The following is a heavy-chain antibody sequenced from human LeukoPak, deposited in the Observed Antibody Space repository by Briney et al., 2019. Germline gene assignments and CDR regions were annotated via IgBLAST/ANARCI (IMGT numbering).Heavy chain of an antibody. J-gene: IGHJ6*03. Sequence: PGGSLRLSCAASGFIFSDYYMSRIRQAPGKGLEWVSYISSSGRTIYYADSVKGRFTISRDNAKNSQYLQMNSLRAEDTAVYYCARNFGGASAYYYYYYMDVWGKGTTVTVSS. CDR1: GFIFSDYY. CDR3: ARNFGGASAYYYYYYMDV. D-gene: IGHD3-16*01. V-gene: IGHV3-11*01. CDR2: ISSSGRTI.